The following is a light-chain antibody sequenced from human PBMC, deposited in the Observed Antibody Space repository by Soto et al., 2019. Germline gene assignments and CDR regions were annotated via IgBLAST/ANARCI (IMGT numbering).Light chain of an antibody. V-gene: IGLV2-14*01. CDR2: EVT. J-gene: IGLJ3*02. CDR1: SSDVGSYSH. CDR3: AAHAGGNTWL. Sequence: QLVLTQPASVSGSPGQSITISCSGTSSDVGSYSHVAWYQQFPGKTPKLIIYEVTYRPSGVSHRFSGSKSGNTASLTVSGLQTEDEGLYYCAAHAGGNTWLFGGGTKVTVL.